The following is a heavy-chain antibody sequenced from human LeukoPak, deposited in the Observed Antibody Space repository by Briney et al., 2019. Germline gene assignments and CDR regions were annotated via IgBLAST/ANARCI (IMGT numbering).Heavy chain of an antibody. J-gene: IGHJ6*02. D-gene: IGHD6-19*01. Sequence: SETLSLTCTVSGGSIRGYFWTWIRQPPGKGLEWIGYIYYSGSTNYNPSLKSRVTISVDTSKNQFSLKLSSVTAADTAVYYCASPFPGIAVAGTKRNYYYYGMDVWGQGTTVTVSS. CDR1: GGSIRGYF. CDR2: IYYSGST. CDR3: ASPFPGIAVAGTKRNYYYYGMDV. V-gene: IGHV4-59*08.